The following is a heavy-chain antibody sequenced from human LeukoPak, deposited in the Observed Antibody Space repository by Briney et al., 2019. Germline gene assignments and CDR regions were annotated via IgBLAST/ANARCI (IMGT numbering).Heavy chain of an antibody. D-gene: IGHD6-6*01. CDR3: ARVSSSWSPSLSVTHYFDS. CDR1: GDSVSSNSAA. CDR2: TYYRSKWYN. Sequence: SQTLSLTCAISGDSVSSNSAAWNWIRQSPSRGLEWLGRTYYRSKWYNDFAVSVKSRIAINPDTSKNQFSLQLTSVAPEDTAVYCCARVSSSWSPSLSVTHYFDSWGQGALVTVSS. V-gene: IGHV6-1*01. J-gene: IGHJ4*02.